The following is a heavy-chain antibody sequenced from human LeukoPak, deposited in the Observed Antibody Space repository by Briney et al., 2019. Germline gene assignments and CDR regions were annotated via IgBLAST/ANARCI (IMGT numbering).Heavy chain of an antibody. CDR2: IYYSGST. CDR3: ARHERRQWLVQG. J-gene: IGHJ4*02. D-gene: IGHD6-19*01. V-gene: IGHV4-39*01. CDR1: GGSISSSSYY. Sequence: PSETLSLTCTVSGGSISSSSYYWGWIRQPPGKGLEWIGSIYYSGSTYYNPSLKSRVTISVDTSKNQFSLKLSSVTAADTAVYYCARHERRQWLVQGWGQGTLVTVSS.